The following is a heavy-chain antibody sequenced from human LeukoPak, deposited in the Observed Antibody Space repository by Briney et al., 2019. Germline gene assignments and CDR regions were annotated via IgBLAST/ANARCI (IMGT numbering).Heavy chain of an antibody. CDR3: AINYYGSGSYYTPVMFDY. Sequence: ASVKVSCKASGYTFTGYYMHWVRQAPGQGLEWMGRINPSSGGTNYAQKFQGRVTMTRDTSISTAYMELSRLRSDDTAVYYCAINYYGSGSYYTPVMFDYWGQGTLVTVSS. CDR1: GYTFTGYY. D-gene: IGHD3-10*01. J-gene: IGHJ4*02. CDR2: INPSSGGT. V-gene: IGHV1-2*06.